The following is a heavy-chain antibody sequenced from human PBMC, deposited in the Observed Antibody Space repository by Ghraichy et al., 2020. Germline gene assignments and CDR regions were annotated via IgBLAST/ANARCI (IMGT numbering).Heavy chain of an antibody. CDR1: GFTFSSYA. J-gene: IGHJ3*02. CDR3: ARAGDYLYGAFDI. V-gene: IGHV3-23*01. Sequence: GESLNISCAASGFTFSSYAMNWVRQAPGKGLEWVSGISGGADATYYVGSVKGRFTISRDNSKNTLYLHLNNLRAEDTAVYYCARAGDYLYGAFDIWGQGTLVTVSS. D-gene: IGHD4-17*01. CDR2: ISGGADAT.